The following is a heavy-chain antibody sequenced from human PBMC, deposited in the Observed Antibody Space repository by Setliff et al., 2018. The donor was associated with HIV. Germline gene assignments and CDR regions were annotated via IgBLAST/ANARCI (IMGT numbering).Heavy chain of an antibody. CDR1: GGSFSGYY. Sequence: SETLSLTCAVYGGSFSGYYWNWIRQHPGKGLEWIGYIYYSGSTYYNPSLKSRVTISVDTSKNQFSLKLSSVTAADTAVYYCARSPSYYDSSGCTAFDIWGQGTMVTVSS. J-gene: IGHJ3*02. D-gene: IGHD3-22*01. CDR2: IYYSGST. CDR3: ARSPSYYDSSGCTAFDI. V-gene: IGHV4-31*11.